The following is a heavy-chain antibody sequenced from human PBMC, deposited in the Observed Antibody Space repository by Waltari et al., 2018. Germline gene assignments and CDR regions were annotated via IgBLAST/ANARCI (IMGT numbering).Heavy chain of an antibody. Sequence: EVQLVESGGGLVQPGGSLRLYCAASGFTFSSYSMNWVRQAPGKWLEWVSYISSSSSTIYYADSVKGRFTISRDNAKNSLYLQMNSLRAEDTAVYYCARESLRDAFDIWGQGTMVTVSS. CDR2: ISSSSSTI. CDR3: ARESLRDAFDI. V-gene: IGHV3-48*01. J-gene: IGHJ3*02. CDR1: GFTFSSYS. D-gene: IGHD4-17*01.